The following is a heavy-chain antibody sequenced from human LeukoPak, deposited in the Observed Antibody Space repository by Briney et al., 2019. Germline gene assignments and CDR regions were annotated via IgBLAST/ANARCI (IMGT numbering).Heavy chain of an antibody. CDR3: ARAPRYCGSTSCYISWFDP. Sequence: SETLSLTCTVSGGSISSSSYYWGWIRQPPGKGLEWIGSIYYSGSTYYNPSLKSRVTISVDTSKNQFSLRLSSVTAADTAVYYCARAPRYCGSTSCYISWFDPWGQGTLVTVSS. CDR2: IYYSGST. J-gene: IGHJ5*02. CDR1: GGSISSSSYY. V-gene: IGHV4-39*01. D-gene: IGHD2-2*02.